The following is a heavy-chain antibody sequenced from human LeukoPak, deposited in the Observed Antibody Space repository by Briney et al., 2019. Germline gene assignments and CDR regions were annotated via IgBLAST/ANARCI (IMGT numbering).Heavy chain of an antibody. J-gene: IGHJ4*02. CDR3: ARQYNYDSRAFDY. CDR1: GFTFSSYA. D-gene: IGHD5-18*01. Sequence: GGSLRLSCAASGFTFSSYAMSWVRHAPGKGLEWVSYISSGGSTINYADSVKGRFTISRDNAKNSLYLQMNSLRAEDTAVYYCARQYNYDSRAFDYWGQGTLVTVSS. V-gene: IGHV3-48*04. CDR2: ISSGGSTI.